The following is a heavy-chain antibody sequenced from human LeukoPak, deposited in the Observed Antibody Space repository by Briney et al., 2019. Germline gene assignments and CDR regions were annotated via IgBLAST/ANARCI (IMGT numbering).Heavy chain of an antibody. CDR3: ARRGTGMGYAFDI. CDR1: GGSISSYY. CDR2: IYYSGST. Sequence: SETLSLTCTVSGGSISSYYWSWIRQPPGKGLEWIGYIYYSGSTNYNPSLKSRVTISVDTSKNQFSLKLSSVTAADTAVYYCARRGTGMGYAFDIWGQGTMVTVSS. D-gene: IGHD2-8*02. V-gene: IGHV4-59*08. J-gene: IGHJ3*02.